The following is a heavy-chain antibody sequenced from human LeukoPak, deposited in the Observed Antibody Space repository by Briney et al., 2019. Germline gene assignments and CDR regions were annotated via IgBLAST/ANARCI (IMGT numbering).Heavy chain of an antibody. J-gene: IGHJ5*02. Sequence: GGSLRLSCADSGFTFSSFAMSWVRQAPGKGLVWVSRINSDGSSTSYADSVKGRFTISRDNAKNTLYLQMNSLRAEDTAVYYCARDRLRYYYDSSGRDFDPWGQGTLVTVSS. CDR3: ARDRLRYYYDSSGRDFDP. CDR2: INSDGSST. D-gene: IGHD3-22*01. V-gene: IGHV3-74*01. CDR1: GFTFSSFA.